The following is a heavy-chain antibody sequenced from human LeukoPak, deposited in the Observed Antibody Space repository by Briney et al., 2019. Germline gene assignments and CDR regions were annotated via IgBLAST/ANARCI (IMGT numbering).Heavy chain of an antibody. Sequence: PGGSLRLSCAASGFTFSSYAMHWVRQAPGKGLEWVSAISGSSGSTYYADSVKGRFTISRDNSKNTLYLQMNSLRSDDTAVYYCARKIGYCSGGSCYSTDYWGQGTLVTVSS. CDR2: ISGSSGST. D-gene: IGHD2-15*01. CDR3: ARKIGYCSGGSCYSTDY. V-gene: IGHV3-23*01. J-gene: IGHJ4*02. CDR1: GFTFSSYA.